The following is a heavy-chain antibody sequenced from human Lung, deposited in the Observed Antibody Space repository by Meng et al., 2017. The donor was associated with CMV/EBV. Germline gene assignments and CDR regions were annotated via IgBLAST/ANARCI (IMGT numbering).Heavy chain of an antibody. CDR2: INPSGGST. V-gene: IGHV1-46*01. CDR1: GYTFTSYY. Sequence: AXVXVSXXASGYTFTSYYMHWVRQAPGQGLEWVGIINPSGGSTSYAQKFQGRVTMTRDTSTSTVYMELSSLRSEDTAVYYCARVSRDDYTYYFDYWGQGTXVTVSS. CDR3: ARVSRDDYTYYFDY. D-gene: IGHD5-24*01. J-gene: IGHJ4*02.